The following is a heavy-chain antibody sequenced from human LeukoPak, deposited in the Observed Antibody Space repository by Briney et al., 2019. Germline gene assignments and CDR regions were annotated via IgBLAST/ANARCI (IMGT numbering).Heavy chain of an antibody. Sequence: GESLKISCQGSGYFFPGSWIVWVRQMPGKGLEWMGIIYPGDSDTRYSPSFQGQVTISADKSISTAYLQWSSLKASDTAMYYCAKIGTGWYYYMDVWGKGTTVTVSS. V-gene: IGHV5-51*01. J-gene: IGHJ6*03. D-gene: IGHD1-14*01. CDR3: AKIGTGWYYYMDV. CDR2: IYPGDSDT. CDR1: GYFFPGSW.